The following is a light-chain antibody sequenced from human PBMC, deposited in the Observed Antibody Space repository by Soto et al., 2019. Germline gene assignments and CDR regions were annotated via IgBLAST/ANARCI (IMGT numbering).Light chain of an antibody. CDR2: DDG. V-gene: IGLV3-21*02. J-gene: IGLJ2*01. Sequence: SYELTQPPSVSVAPGQTARITCGGNNIGSKSVHWYQQKPGQAPVLVVYDDGDRPSEIPERFSGSNSGNTATLTISRVEAGDEADYYCQVWDRSSDLVVFGGGTQLTVL. CDR1: NIGSKS. CDR3: QVWDRSSDLVV.